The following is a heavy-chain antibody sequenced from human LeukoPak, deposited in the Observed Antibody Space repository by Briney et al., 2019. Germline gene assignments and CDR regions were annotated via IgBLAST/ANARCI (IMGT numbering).Heavy chain of an antibody. CDR2: ISSDGVEK. Sequence: GRSLRLSCEASGFTFSHYGIHRVRQTPGKGLEWVAAISSDGVEKHYADSVKGRFTISRDNSKSTLYLQMNSLRAEDTALYYCAREGHYDILTGYSPVEYYFYYMDVWGKGTTVTVSS. CDR1: GFTFSHYG. J-gene: IGHJ6*03. CDR3: AREGHYDILTGYSPVEYYFYYMDV. D-gene: IGHD3-9*01. V-gene: IGHV3-30*04.